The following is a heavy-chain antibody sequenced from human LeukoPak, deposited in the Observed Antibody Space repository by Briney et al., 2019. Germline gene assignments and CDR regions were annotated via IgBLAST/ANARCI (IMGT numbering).Heavy chain of an antibody. CDR2: ISGSGGNT. V-gene: IGHV3-23*01. J-gene: IGHJ4*02. Sequence: GGTLRLSCAASGFTFSNYGMSWVCQAPGKGLEWVSTISGSGGNTYYADSVKGRFTISRDNSKNTLYLQMNSLRAEDTAVYYCARVTYGSGTYGAFDYWGQGTLVTVSS. D-gene: IGHD3-10*01. CDR3: ARVTYGSGTYGAFDY. CDR1: GFTFSNYG.